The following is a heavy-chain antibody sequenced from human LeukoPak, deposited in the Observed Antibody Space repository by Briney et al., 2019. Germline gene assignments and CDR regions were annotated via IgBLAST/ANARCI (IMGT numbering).Heavy chain of an antibody. CDR3: TTFYDILTGYLGRDY. CDR2: SKSKTDGGTT. CDR1: GFTFSNGW. J-gene: IGHJ4*02. V-gene: IGHV3-15*01. D-gene: IGHD3-9*01. Sequence: GGSLRLSCAASGFTFSNGWMSCGSQPPAGGREWGSRSKSKTDGGTTDYAAPVKGRFTISRDDSKNTLYLQMNSLKTEDTAVYYCTTFYDILTGYLGRDYWGQGTLVTVSS.